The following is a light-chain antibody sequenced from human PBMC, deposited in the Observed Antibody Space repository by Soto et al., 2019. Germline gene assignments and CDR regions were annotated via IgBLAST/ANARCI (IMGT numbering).Light chain of an antibody. CDR1: ESIGDY. CDR2: KAS. CDR3: QQYDSNSYT. J-gene: IGKJ2*01. V-gene: IGKV1-5*03. Sequence: DIQMTQYPSTLSASVGDRVTITCRASESIGDYLAWYQQKPGKAPKVLIYKASSLESGVPARFSGSGSGTEFTLTISSLQPDDFATYYCQQYDSNSYTFGQGTKLEIK.